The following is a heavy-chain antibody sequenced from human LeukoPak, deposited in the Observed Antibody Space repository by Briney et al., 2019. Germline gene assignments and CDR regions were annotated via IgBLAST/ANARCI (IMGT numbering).Heavy chain of an antibody. CDR2: ISAYNGNT. V-gene: IGHV1-18*04. CDR3: ARGRGITIFGVVINNWFDP. Sequence: ASVKVSCKASGYTFTGYYMHWVRQAPGQGLEWMGWISAYNGNTNYAQKLQGRVTMTTDTSTSTAYMGLRSLRSDDTAVYYCARGRGITIFGVVINNWFDPWGQGTLVTVSS. J-gene: IGHJ5*02. D-gene: IGHD3-3*01. CDR1: GYTFTGYY.